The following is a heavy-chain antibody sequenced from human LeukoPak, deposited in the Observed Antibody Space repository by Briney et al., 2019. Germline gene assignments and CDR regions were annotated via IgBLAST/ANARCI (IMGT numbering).Heavy chain of an antibody. J-gene: IGHJ4*02. V-gene: IGHV1-2*04. CDR2: INANSGGT. CDR1: GFTFTGYY. D-gene: IGHD4-11*01. CDR3: ARDSSTVTTPYFDF. Sequence: ASVKVSCKTSGFTFTGYYIHWVRQAPGQGLEWMGWINANSGGTNYAQQFQGWVTMTRDTSISTAYMELSRLRSDDMAMYYCARDSSTVTTPYFDFWGQGTLVTVSS.